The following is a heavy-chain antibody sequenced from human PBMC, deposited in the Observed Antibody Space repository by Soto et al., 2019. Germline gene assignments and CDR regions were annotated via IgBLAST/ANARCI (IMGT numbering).Heavy chain of an antibody. Sequence: GPSVKVSCKASGGTFSSYAISWVRQAPGQGLEWMGGIIPIFGTANYAQKFQGRVTITADESTSTAYMELSSLRSEDTAVYYCARGGGDYYSDSSGPISRANWFDPWGQGTLVTVYS. V-gene: IGHV1-69*13. CDR3: ARGGGDYYSDSSGPISRANWFDP. CDR1: GGTFSSYA. J-gene: IGHJ5*02. D-gene: IGHD3-22*01. CDR2: IIPIFGTA.